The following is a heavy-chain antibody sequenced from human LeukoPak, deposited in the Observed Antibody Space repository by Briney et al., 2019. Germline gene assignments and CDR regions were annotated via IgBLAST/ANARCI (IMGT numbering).Heavy chain of an antibody. CDR2: TYYKSKWYN. V-gene: IGHV6-1*01. Sequence: SQTLSLTCAISGDSVSSNSAAWNWIRQSPSRGLEWLGRTYYKSKWYNDYAVSVKSRITINPDTSKNQFSLQLNSVTPEDTAVYCCARHRQAGTSHAVDYWGQGILVTVSS. J-gene: IGHJ4*02. D-gene: IGHD1-7*01. CDR1: GDSVSSNSAA. CDR3: ARHRQAGTSHAVDY.